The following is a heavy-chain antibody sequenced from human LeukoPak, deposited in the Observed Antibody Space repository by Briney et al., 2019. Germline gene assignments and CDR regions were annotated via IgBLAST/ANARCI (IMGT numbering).Heavy chain of an antibody. D-gene: IGHD3-10*01. CDR1: GGFLSNYY. Sequence: SETLSLTCTVSGGFLSNYYWSWIRQPPGKGLEWLGYIYYSGSTNYNPSLKSRVTISVDTSKNEFSLKLSSVTAADTAVYYCARHRVGPLYGSGNSIAYCGQGTLVTVSS. J-gene: IGHJ4*02. CDR2: IYYSGST. V-gene: IGHV4-59*08. CDR3: ARHRVGPLYGSGNSIAY.